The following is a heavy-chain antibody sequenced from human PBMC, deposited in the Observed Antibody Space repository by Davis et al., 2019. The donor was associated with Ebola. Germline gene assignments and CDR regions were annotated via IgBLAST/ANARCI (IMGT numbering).Heavy chain of an antibody. CDR2: ISNGGRT. D-gene: IGHD5-24*01. CDR3: VRGSDAYKTGY. CDR1: GYSISSGYY. V-gene: IGHV4-38-2*02. Sequence: MPSETLSLTCTVSGYSISSGYYWSWIRQSPGKGLEWIAFISNGGRTIYNPSLRGRVTISIDTSKNQFSLEVRSVTAADTAFYYCVRGSDAYKTGYWGQGTLVTVSS. J-gene: IGHJ4*02.